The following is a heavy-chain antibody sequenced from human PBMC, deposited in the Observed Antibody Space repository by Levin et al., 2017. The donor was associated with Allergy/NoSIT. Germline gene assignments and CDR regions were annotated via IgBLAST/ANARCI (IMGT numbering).Heavy chain of an antibody. V-gene: IGHV3-30*18. CDR2: ISYDGSNK. J-gene: IGHJ4*02. Sequence: GGSLRLSCAASGFTFSSYGMHWVRQAPGKGLEWVAVISYDGSNKYYADSVKGRFTISRDNSKNTLYLQMNSLRAEDTAVYYCAKSATLWFGTPFDYWGQGTLVTVSS. CDR1: GFTFSSYG. CDR3: AKSATLWFGTPFDY. D-gene: IGHD3-10*01.